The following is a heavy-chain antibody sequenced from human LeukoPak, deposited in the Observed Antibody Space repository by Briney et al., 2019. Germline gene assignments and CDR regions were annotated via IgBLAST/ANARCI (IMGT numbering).Heavy chain of an antibody. CDR3: ARGVVPAALWQNWFDP. CDR2: IYSSGST. D-gene: IGHD2-2*01. J-gene: IGHJ5*02. Sequence: KASETLSLTCTVSGGSISSYYWSWIRQPAGKGLEWIGRIYSSGSTNYNPSLKSRVTMSVDTSKNQFSLKLSSVTAADTAVFYCARGVVPAALWQNWFDPWGQGTLVIVSS. V-gene: IGHV4-4*07. CDR1: GGSISSYY.